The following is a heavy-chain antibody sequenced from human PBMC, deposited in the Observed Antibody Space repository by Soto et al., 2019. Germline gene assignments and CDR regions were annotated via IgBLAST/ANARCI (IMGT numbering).Heavy chain of an antibody. V-gene: IGHV1-46*03. CDR2: INPSGGST. CDR1: GYTFTSYH. D-gene: IGHD5-12*01. CDR3: ARVRRDGYHSGPRDFYFDY. Sequence: QVQLVQSGAEVKKPGASVQVSCKASGYTFTSYHMHWVRQAPGQGLEWMGIINPSGGSTSYAQKFQGRVPMNRDTSTSTVYMDLSSLRSEDTAVYYCARVRRDGYHSGPRDFYFDYWGQGTLVTVSS. J-gene: IGHJ4*02.